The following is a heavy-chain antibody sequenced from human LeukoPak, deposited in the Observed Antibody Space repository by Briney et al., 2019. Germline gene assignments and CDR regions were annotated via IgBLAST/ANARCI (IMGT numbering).Heavy chain of an antibody. CDR3: ARWIPGSGYYDSSKNYFDY. CDR2: IYPGDSDT. Sequence: GESLKISCKGSGYSFTSYWIGWVRQMPGKGLEWMGIIYPGDSDTRYSPSFQGQVTISADKSISTAYLQWSSLKASDTAMYYCARWIPGSGYYDSSKNYFDYWGQGTLVTVSS. V-gene: IGHV5-51*01. J-gene: IGHJ4*02. D-gene: IGHD3-22*01. CDR1: GYSFTSYW.